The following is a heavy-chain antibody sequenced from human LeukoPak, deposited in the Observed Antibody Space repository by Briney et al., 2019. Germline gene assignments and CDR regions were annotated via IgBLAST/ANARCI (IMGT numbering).Heavy chain of an antibody. CDR1: GFTFNNYA. Sequence: PGGSLRLSCAASGFTFNNYAMTWVRQAPGKGLEWVSGISGGADNTYYTDSVKGRFTISRDNSKNTLYLQMNSLRAEDTAVYYCAKDKRQQLVPRYYYYGMDVWGQGTTVTVSS. V-gene: IGHV3-23*01. D-gene: IGHD6-13*01. CDR2: ISGGADNT. J-gene: IGHJ6*02. CDR3: AKDKRQQLVPRYYYYGMDV.